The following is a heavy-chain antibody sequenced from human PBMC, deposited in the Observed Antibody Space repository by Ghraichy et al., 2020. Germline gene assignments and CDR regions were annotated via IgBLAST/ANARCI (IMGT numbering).Heavy chain of an antibody. V-gene: IGHV1-3*01. Sequence: ASVKVSCKASGYTFTSYAMHWVRQAPGQRLEWMGWINAGNGNTKYSQKFQGRVTITRDTSASTAYMELSSLRSEDTAVYYWARGSRLRFLEWLVSGMDVWGQGTTVTV. CDR2: INAGNGNT. J-gene: IGHJ6*02. CDR3: ARGSRLRFLEWLVSGMDV. D-gene: IGHD3-3*01. CDR1: GYTFTSYA.